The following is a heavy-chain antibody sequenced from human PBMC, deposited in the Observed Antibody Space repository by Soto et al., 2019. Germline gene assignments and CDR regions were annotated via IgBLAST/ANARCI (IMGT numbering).Heavy chain of an antibody. CDR1: GFTFSSYS. D-gene: IGHD6-19*01. V-gene: IGHV3-48*01. J-gene: IGHJ4*02. CDR2: ISSSSSTI. CDR3: ARDRGPYSSGWXKGY. Sequence: HPGGSLRLSCAASGFTFSSYSMNWVRQAPGKGLEWVSYISSSSSTIYYADSVKGRFTISRDNAKNSLYLQMNSLRAEDTAVYYCARDRGPYSSGWXKGYWGQGTLVTVSS.